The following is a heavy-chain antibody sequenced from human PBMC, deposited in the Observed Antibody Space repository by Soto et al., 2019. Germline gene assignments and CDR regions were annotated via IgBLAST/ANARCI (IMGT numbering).Heavy chain of an antibody. J-gene: IGHJ4*02. CDR1: RGTFTNYA. CDR3: ARDRAGYYSHFVY. CDR2: IMPFYGSG. D-gene: IGHD3-22*01. Sequence: QVYLVQSGAEVKKPGSSVKVSCKALRGTFTNYAFSWVRQAPGQGLEWMGGIMPFYGSGNYAQKFQGRINFTADESTSSVYLALTSLRSEDTAVYYCARDRAGYYSHFVYWGQGTLVTVSS. V-gene: IGHV1-69*01.